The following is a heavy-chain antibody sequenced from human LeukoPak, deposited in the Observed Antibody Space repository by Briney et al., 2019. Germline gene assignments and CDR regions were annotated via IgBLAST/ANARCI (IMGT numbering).Heavy chain of an antibody. CDR1: GFTFSSYA. J-gene: IGHJ4*02. CDR2: ISGSGGST. D-gene: IGHD3-22*01. CDR3: AKDHPNPGYDSSGHFDY. Sequence: PGRSLRLSCAASGFTFSSYAMSWVRQAPGKGLEWVSAISGSGGSTYYADSVKGRFTISRDNSKNTLYLQMNSLRAEDAAVYYCAKDHPNPGYDSSGHFDYWGQGTLVTVSS. V-gene: IGHV3-23*01.